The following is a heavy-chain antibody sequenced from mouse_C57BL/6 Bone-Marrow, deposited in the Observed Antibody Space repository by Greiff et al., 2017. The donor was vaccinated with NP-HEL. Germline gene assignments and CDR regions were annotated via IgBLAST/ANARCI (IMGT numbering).Heavy chain of an antibody. D-gene: IGHD4-1*01. CDR3: ARELGGTWFAY. Sequence: VKLQESGAELARPGASVKLSCKASGYTFTSYGISWVKQRTGQGLEWIGEIYPRSGNTYYNEKFKGKATLTADKSSSTAYMELRSLTSEDSAVYFCARELGGTWFAYWGQGTLVTVSA. V-gene: IGHV1-81*01. CDR2: IYPRSGNT. J-gene: IGHJ3*01. CDR1: GYTFTSYG.